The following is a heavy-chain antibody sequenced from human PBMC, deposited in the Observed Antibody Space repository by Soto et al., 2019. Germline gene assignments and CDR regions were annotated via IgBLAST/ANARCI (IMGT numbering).Heavy chain of an antibody. J-gene: IGHJ4*02. Sequence: KPSETLSLTCTVSGGSISTYYWSWIRQSPGKGLEMIGYVSYIGTIYNPSLRSRLTISLDTSRNQFSLELSSVTAADTAVYYCARMPFTGTNPPFDYWGRGILVTVS. CDR3: ARMPFTGTNPPFDY. CDR1: GGSISTYY. D-gene: IGHD2-8*02. CDR2: VSYIGT. V-gene: IGHV4-59*01.